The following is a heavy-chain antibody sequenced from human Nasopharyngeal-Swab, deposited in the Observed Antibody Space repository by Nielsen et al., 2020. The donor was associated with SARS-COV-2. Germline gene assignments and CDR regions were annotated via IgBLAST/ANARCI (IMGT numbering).Heavy chain of an antibody. V-gene: IGHV1-24*01. Sequence: ASVKVSCKASGGTFSSYAISWVRQAPGKGLEWMGGFDPEDGETIYAQKFQGRVTMTEDTSTDTAYMELSSLRSEDTAVYYCATAPYGSGSGDFLDYWGQGTLVTVSS. D-gene: IGHD3-10*01. CDR1: GGTFSSYA. CDR2: FDPEDGET. J-gene: IGHJ4*02. CDR3: ATAPYGSGSGDFLDY.